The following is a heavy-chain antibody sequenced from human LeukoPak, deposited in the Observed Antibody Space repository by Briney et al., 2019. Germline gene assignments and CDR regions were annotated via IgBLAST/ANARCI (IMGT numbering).Heavy chain of an antibody. CDR3: ARSYDSSGYPFYYFDY. D-gene: IGHD3-22*01. J-gene: IGHJ4*02. CDR1: GFTFSSYE. CDR2: ISCSGSTI. V-gene: IGHV3-48*03. Sequence: QPGGSLRLSCAASGFTFSSYEMNWVRQAPGKGLEWVSYISCSGSTIYYADSVKGRFTISRDNAKNSLYLQMNSLRAEDTAVYYCARSYDSSGYPFYYFDYWGQGTLVTVSS.